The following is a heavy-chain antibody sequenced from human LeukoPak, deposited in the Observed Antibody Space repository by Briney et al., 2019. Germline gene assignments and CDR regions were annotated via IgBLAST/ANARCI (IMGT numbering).Heavy chain of an antibody. D-gene: IGHD3-22*01. Sequence: SQTLSLTCTVSGGSISSGSYYWSWIRQPAGKGLEWIGRIYTSGSTNYNPSLKSRVTISVDTSKNQFSLRLSSVTAADTAVYYCAREWDRIVGYLDYWGQGTLVTVPS. V-gene: IGHV4-61*02. J-gene: IGHJ4*02. CDR3: AREWDRIVGYLDY. CDR2: IYTSGST. CDR1: GGSISSGSYY.